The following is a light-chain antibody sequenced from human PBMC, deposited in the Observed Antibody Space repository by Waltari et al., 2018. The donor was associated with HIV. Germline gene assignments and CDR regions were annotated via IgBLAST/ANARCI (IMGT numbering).Light chain of an antibody. J-gene: IGKJ3*01. Sequence: EIVLTQSPATLSVSTGERATLSCRASQSVSSSLAWYQQKPGQAPRLLIYDASNRATGIPARFSGSGSGTDFTLTISSLEPEDIAVYYCQRRSNPFTFGPGTKVDIK. CDR1: QSVSSS. CDR2: DAS. CDR3: QRRSNPFT. V-gene: IGKV3-11*01.